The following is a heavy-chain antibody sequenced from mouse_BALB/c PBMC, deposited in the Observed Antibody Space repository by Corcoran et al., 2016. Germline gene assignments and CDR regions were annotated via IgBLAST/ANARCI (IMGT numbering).Heavy chain of an antibody. J-gene: IGHJ1*01. CDR2: INTYTGEP. CDR1: GYTFTNYG. V-gene: IGHV9-3-1*01. CDR3: ARFSYSGSRAWCFDG. Sequence: QIQLVQSGPELKKPGETVKISCKASGYTFTNYGMNWVTQAPGKGLKWMGWINTYTGEPTYADDFKGRFAFSLETSAITAYLQINNLKNEDTATYFCARFSYSGSRAWCFDGGGAGTTVTVSS. D-gene: IGHD1-1*01.